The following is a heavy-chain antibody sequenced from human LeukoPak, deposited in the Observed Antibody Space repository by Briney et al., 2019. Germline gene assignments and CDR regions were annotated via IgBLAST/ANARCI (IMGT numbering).Heavy chain of an antibody. D-gene: IGHD3-3*01. CDR1: GFTFSSYA. J-gene: IGHJ4*02. Sequence: GGSLRLSCAASGFTFSSYAMSWVRQAPGKGLEWVSAISGSGGSTYYADSVKGRFTISRDNSKNTLYLQMNSLRAEDTAVYYCAKDSPYDFWSGYYSWYFDYWGQGTLVTVSS. CDR2: ISGSGGST. CDR3: AKDSPYDFWSGYYSWYFDY. V-gene: IGHV3-23*01.